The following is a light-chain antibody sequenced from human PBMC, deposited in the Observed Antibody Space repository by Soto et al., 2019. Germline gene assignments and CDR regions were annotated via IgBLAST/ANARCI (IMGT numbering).Light chain of an antibody. V-gene: IGLV2-23*03. CDR2: EGS. CDR3: CSYAGSRTFEV. Sequence: QSVLTQPASVSGSPGQSITISCTGTSSDVGSYNLVSWYQQHPGKAPKLMIYEGSKRPSGVSNRFSGSKSGNTASLTISGLQAEDEADYYCCSYAGSRTFEVFGGGTQLTVL. CDR1: SSDVGSYNL. J-gene: IGLJ2*01.